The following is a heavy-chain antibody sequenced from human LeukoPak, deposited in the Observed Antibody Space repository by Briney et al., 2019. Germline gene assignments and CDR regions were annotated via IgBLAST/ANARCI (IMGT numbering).Heavy chain of an antibody. D-gene: IGHD2-15*01. Sequence: SETLSLTCTVSDGSISSNSYYWGWIRQPPGKGLEWIGSIYYSGSTYYNPSLKSRVTISVDTSKNQFSLKLSSVTAADTAVYYCARIVKSPNWFDPWGQGTLVTVSS. CDR2: IYYSGST. J-gene: IGHJ5*02. CDR1: DGSISSNSYY. V-gene: IGHV4-39*07. CDR3: ARIVKSPNWFDP.